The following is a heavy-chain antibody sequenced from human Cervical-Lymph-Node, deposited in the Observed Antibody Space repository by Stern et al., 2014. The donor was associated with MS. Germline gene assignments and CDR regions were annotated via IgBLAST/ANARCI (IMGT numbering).Heavy chain of an antibody. Sequence: QVHLVESGGGVVHPGRSLRLSCAASGFTFSNYGLHWVRQAPGLGLEWVAFIWFDGSNQYYGDSVKGRFTISRDNSRNTLYLQMDPLRAEDTAVYYCTREEGKYGGRNVMNSWGQGTLVTVSS. CDR3: TREEGKYGGRNVMNS. CDR1: GFTFSNYG. J-gene: IGHJ4*02. D-gene: IGHD4-23*01. V-gene: IGHV3-33*01. CDR2: IWFDGSNQ.